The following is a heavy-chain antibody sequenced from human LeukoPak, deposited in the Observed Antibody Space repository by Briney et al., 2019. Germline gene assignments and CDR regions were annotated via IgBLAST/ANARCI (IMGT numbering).Heavy chain of an antibody. CDR2: IYYSRST. Sequence: PSETLSLTCTVSGGSISSSSYYWGWIRQPPGKGLEWIGSIYYSRSTYYNPSLKSRVTISVDTSKNQFSLKLSSVTAADTAVYYCARLASSAEFDYWGQGTLVTVSS. D-gene: IGHD4/OR15-4a*01. CDR3: ARLASSAEFDY. J-gene: IGHJ4*02. CDR1: GGSISSSSYY. V-gene: IGHV4-39*01.